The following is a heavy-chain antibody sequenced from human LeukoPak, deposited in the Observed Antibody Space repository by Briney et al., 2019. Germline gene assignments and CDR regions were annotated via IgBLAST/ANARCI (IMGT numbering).Heavy chain of an antibody. J-gene: IGHJ4*02. CDR2: IYYSGST. D-gene: IGHD2-2*01. CDR1: GGSISSDY. Sequence: SETLSLTCTVSGGSISSDYWSWIRQPPGKRLEWIGYIYYSGSTNYNPSVKSRVTISVDTSKNQFSLKLSSVTAADTAVYYCARLAGKRYCSSTSCYRGGLDYWGQGTLVTVSS. CDR3: ARLAGKRYCSSTSCYRGGLDY. V-gene: IGHV4-59*12.